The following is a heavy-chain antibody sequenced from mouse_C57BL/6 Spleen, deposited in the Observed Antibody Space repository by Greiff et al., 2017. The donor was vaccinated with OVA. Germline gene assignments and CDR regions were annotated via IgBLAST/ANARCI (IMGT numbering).Heavy chain of an antibody. D-gene: IGHD1-1*01. J-gene: IGHJ1*03. CDR1: GYAFSSYW. V-gene: IGHV1-80*01. CDR2: IYPGDGAT. CDR3: ARMHYGSPYWYVDV. Sequence: QVQLQQSGAELVKPGASVKISCKASGYAFSSYWLNWVKQRPGKGLEWIGQIYPGDGATNYNGKFKGKATLTADKSSSTAYMQLRRLTSEDSAVYVCARMHYGSPYWYVDVWGTGTTVTVSS.